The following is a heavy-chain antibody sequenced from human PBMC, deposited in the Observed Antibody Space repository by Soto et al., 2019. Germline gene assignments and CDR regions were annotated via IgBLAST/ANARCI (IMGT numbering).Heavy chain of an antibody. V-gene: IGHV1-8*01. D-gene: IGHD3-16*01. CDR3: ARGQEVWWNAGPLGLHGLDV. CDR2: MNPNSGNT. J-gene: IGHJ6*02. CDR1: RYTFTSYD. Sequence: QVQLVQSGAEVKKAGASVKVSCKASRYTFTSYDINWVRQATGQGLEWMGWMNPNSGNTGYAQKFQGRITMTRNTSTNTAYTELSSLRSEDTAVYYCARGQEVWWNAGPLGLHGLDVWGQGTTVTVSS.